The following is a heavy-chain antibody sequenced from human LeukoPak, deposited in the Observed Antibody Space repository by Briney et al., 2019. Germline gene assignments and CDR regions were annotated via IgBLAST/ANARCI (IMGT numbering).Heavy chain of an antibody. Sequence: PGGCLTPSCAASGFTFSSSGMHWVRQAPGKGLEWVTIISYDGNTKYYADSVKGRFTISRDNSKNTLYLQMNSLRAEDTAVYYCAKDGNVAAAGDFDYWGQGTLVTVSS. J-gene: IGHJ4*02. D-gene: IGHD6-13*01. CDR1: GFTFSSSG. CDR2: ISYDGNTK. CDR3: AKDGNVAAAGDFDY. V-gene: IGHV3-30*18.